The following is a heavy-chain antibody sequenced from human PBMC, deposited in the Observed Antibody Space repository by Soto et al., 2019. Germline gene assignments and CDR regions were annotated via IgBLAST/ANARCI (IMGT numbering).Heavy chain of an antibody. CDR1: GASFSGYY. D-gene: IGHD3-3*01. Sequence: SETLSLTCAVYGASFSGYYWSWIRQPPGKGLEWIGSIYSSGTTYYNPSLKSRVTMSVDTSKIQFSLNLSSVTAADTAVYYCARQASYDFWDGRFYYNYYMDVWGKGTPVTVSS. CDR3: ARQASYDFWDGRFYYNYYMDV. CDR2: IYSSGTT. V-gene: IGHV4-59*08. J-gene: IGHJ6*03.